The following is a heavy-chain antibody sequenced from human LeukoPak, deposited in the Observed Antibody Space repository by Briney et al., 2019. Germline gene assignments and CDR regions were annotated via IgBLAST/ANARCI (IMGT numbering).Heavy chain of an antibody. Sequence: PSETLSLTCAVYGGSFSGYYWSWIRQPPGKGLEWIGEINHSGSTNYNPSLKSRVTISVDTSKNQFSLKLCSVTAADTAVYYCAGGRGGIAAAGTPFDYWGQGTLVTVSS. CDR1: GGSFSGYY. V-gene: IGHV4-34*01. D-gene: IGHD6-13*01. CDR3: AGGRGGIAAAGTPFDY. CDR2: INHSGST. J-gene: IGHJ4*02.